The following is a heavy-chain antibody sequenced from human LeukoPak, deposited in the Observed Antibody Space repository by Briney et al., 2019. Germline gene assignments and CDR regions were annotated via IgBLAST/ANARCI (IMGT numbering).Heavy chain of an antibody. CDR1: GYTFTSYY. V-gene: IGHV1-46*01. D-gene: IGHD6-25*01. J-gene: IGHJ5*02. Sequence: ASVKVSCNASGYTFTSYYMHWVRQAPGQGLEWMGIINPSGGSTSYAQKFQGRVTMTRDMSTSTVYKELSSLRSEDTAVYYCASQIAASGVWFDPWGQGTLVTVSS. CDR2: INPSGGST. CDR3: ASQIAASGVWFDP.